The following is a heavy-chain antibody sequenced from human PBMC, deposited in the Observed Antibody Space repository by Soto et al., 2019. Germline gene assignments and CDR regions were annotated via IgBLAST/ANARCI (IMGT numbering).Heavy chain of an antibody. J-gene: IGHJ5*01. CDR3: AKDVWGAARYWFDS. Sequence: EVQLVESGGGVVQPGRSLRLTCAASGFTFDDYAMHCVRQAPGKGLEWVSGISWNSGTIGYADSVKARFTISRDNAKNSLYLEVTSLRPEDTALYYCAKDVWGAARYWFDSWGQGTLVTVSS. D-gene: IGHD6-6*01. CDR2: ISWNSGTI. V-gene: IGHV3-9*01. CDR1: GFTFDDYA.